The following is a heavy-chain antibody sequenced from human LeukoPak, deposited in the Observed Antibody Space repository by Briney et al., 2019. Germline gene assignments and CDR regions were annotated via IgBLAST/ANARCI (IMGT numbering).Heavy chain of an antibody. V-gene: IGHV3-48*04. J-gene: IGHJ4*02. CDR2: ISSSSSTI. CDR1: GFTFSSYS. Sequence: GGSLRLSCAASGFTFSSYSMNWVRQAPGKGLEWVSYISSSSSTIYYADSVKGRFTISRDNAKNSLYLQMNSLRAEDTAVYYCARFPLDGSTAYFDYWGQGTLVTVSS. CDR3: ARFPLDGSTAYFDY. D-gene: IGHD5-24*01.